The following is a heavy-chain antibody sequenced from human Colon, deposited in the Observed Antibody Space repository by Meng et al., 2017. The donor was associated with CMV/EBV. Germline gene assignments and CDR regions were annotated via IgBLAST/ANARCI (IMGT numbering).Heavy chain of an antibody. CDR1: GFTFSNYA. CDR3: ASRSYTYFDSGTHASMDV. J-gene: IGHJ6*02. Sequence: GESLRLSCAASGFTFSNYAVHWVRQAPGKGLEWVALISSHGGNQYYADSVKGRFIISRDNSKNSLYLQINSLRPEDTAVYYCASRSYTYFDSGTHASMDVWGQGTAVTVSS. CDR2: ISSHGGNQ. V-gene: IGHV3-30-3*01. D-gene: IGHD3-10*01.